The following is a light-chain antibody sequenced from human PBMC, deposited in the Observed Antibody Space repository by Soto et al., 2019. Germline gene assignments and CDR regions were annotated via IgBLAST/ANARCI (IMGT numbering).Light chain of an antibody. CDR2: GAS. CDR3: QLYGSSSRYT. J-gene: IGKJ2*01. CDR1: QSVSGTY. V-gene: IGKV3-20*01. Sequence: PGTLSLSAVERATLSCRSSQSVSGTYLAWYQQKPGQAPRLLIYGASSGATGIPDRFSGTGSGTDFTLTISRLEPEDFAVYYCQLYGSSSRYTFGQGTKLEIK.